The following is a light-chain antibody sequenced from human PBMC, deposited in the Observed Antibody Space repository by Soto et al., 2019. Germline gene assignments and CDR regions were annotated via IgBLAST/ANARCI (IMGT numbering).Light chain of an antibody. CDR1: QSVKSY. J-gene: IGKJ4*01. V-gene: IGKV3-11*01. CDR2: DAS. CDR3: QSRSSWPPVLT. Sequence: ENVLTQSPVTLSLSPGERATLSCRASQSVKSYLAWYQQKPGQAPRLLIYDASNMAAGIPAMFSGSGSGTDFTLTISSLDPEDFAVYYCQSRSSWPPVLTFGGGTKVEIK.